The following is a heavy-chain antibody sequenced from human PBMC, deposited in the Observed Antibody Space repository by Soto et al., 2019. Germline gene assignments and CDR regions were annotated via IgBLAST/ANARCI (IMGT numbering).Heavy chain of an antibody. D-gene: IGHD2-15*01. J-gene: IGHJ4*02. V-gene: IGHV3-30-3*01. CDR3: ARDLVVAATFDY. Sequence: QVQLVESGGGVVQPGRSLRLSCAASGFTFSSYAMHWVRQAPGKGLEWVAVISYDGSNKYYADSVKGRFTISRDNSKNTLYLQMNSLRAEDTAVYYCARDLVVAATFDYWGQGTLVTVSS. CDR2: ISYDGSNK. CDR1: GFTFSSYA.